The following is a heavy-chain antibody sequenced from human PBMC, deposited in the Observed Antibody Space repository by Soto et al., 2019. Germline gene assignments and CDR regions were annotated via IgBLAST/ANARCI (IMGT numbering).Heavy chain of an antibody. D-gene: IGHD3-10*01. Sequence: QVQLQASGPGLVKPSETLSLSCDVSGYAISSGFYWAWIRQPPGKRLEWIGNIYHNGTTYYNPSLKSRATTSLDTAKNRVSLRLSSVTAADTAVLYCARGRTVGISGSPGDSWGKGTLVTVS. CDR2: IYHNGTT. CDR1: GYAISSGFY. V-gene: IGHV4-38-2*01. J-gene: IGHJ4*02. CDR3: ARGRTVGISGSPGDS.